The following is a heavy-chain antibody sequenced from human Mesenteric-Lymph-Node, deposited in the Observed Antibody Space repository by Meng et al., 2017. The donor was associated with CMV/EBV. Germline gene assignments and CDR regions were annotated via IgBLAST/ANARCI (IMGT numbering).Heavy chain of an antibody. CDR1: GYTFTSFG. V-gene: IGHV1-18*01. Sequence: ASVKVSCKASGYTFTSFGISWVRQAPGQGLEWMGWISAYNGNTNYAQKLQGRVTMTTDTSTSTAYMELRSLRSDDTAVYYCARIVLFGYSFDYWGQGTLVTVSS. CDR2: ISAYNGNT. CDR3: ARIVLFGYSFDY. J-gene: IGHJ4*02. D-gene: IGHD3-10*02.